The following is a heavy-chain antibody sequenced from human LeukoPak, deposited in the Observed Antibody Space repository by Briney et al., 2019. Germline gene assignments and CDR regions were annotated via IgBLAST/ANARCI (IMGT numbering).Heavy chain of an antibody. CDR3: ARVYSSGWSY. Sequence: QPGGSLRLSCAASGFIFSTYEMNWVRQAPGKGLEWVSYISSSGSNIYYADSVKGRFTIPRDNAKKSLYLQMNSLRVEDTAVYYCARVYSSGWSYWGQGTLVTVSS. CDR2: ISSSGSNI. CDR1: GFIFSTYE. V-gene: IGHV3-48*03. D-gene: IGHD6-19*01. J-gene: IGHJ4*02.